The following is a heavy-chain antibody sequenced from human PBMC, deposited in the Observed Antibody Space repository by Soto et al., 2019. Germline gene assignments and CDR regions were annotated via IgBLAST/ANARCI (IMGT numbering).Heavy chain of an antibody. CDR2: IYSDGRT. D-gene: IGHD3-10*01. V-gene: IGHV3-53*01. CDR1: GFSVSSNY. CDR3: AREISAGFGEPWLDP. J-gene: IGHJ5*02. Sequence: WSLRLSCAASGFSVSSNYMTWIRQAPGKGLEWVSIIYSDGRTNYADSVKGRFTISRDNSKNTVYLQMTSLSADDTAVYYCAREISAGFGEPWLDPWGQGTLVTVSS.